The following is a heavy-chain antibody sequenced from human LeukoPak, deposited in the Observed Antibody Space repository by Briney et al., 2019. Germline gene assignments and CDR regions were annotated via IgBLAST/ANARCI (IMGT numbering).Heavy chain of an antibody. CDR2: IYYSGST. CDR3: ARGGLENGYHSNDGFDI. J-gene: IGHJ3*02. Sequence: SETLSLTCTVSGGSISGYYLSWIRQPPGKGLEWIGYIYYSGSTKYNPSLKSRVTTSVDTSRNQLSLKLSSVTAADTAVYYCARGGLENGYHSNDGFDIWGQGTMVTVSS. V-gene: IGHV4-59*01. CDR1: GGSISGYY. D-gene: IGHD3-22*01.